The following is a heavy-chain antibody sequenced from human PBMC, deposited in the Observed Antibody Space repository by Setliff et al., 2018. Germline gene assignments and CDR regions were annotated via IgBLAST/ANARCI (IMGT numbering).Heavy chain of an antibody. CDR2: IYYSGSTS. Sequence: SETLSLTCAVSGGSISGGGYYWSWIRQHPGKGLEWIGYIYYSGSTSYYNPSLKSRVTISVDTSKNQFSLKLSSVTAADTAVYYCARGRAGHSGHWGQGTLVTVS. J-gene: IGHJ4*02. CDR1: GGSISGGGYY. D-gene: IGHD6-19*01. CDR3: ARGRAGHSGH. V-gene: IGHV4-31*11.